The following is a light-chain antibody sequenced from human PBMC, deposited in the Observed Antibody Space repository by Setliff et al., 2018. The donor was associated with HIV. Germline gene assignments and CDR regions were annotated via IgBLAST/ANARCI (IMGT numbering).Light chain of an antibody. J-gene: IGLJ1*01. CDR2: EVR. V-gene: IGLV2-14*01. Sequence: QSALTQPASVSGSPGQSITISCTGTSSDVGGYSYVSWYQQHPGKAPKLIIYEVRNRPSGVSNRFSGSKSGNTASLTISGLQAEDEADYYCISYATTNTLPFGTGTKVTV. CDR3: ISYATTNTLP. CDR1: SSDVGGYSY.